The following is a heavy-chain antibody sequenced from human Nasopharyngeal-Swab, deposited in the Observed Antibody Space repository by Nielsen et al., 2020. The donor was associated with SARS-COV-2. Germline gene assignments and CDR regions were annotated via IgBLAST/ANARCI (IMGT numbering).Heavy chain of an antibody. CDR3: ARGPGLLLGYYYYYGMDV. CDR2: INHSGST. D-gene: IGHD2-15*01. J-gene: IGHJ6*02. Sequence: WIRQPPGKGLEWIGEINHSGSTNYNPSLKSRVTISVDTSKNQFSLELSSVTAADTAVYYCARGPGLLLGYYYYYGMDVWGQGTTVTVSS. V-gene: IGHV4-34*01.